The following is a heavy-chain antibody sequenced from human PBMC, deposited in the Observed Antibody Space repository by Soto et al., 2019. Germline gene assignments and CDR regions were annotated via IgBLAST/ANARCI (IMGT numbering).Heavy chain of an antibody. Sequence: QITLKESGPTLVKPTQTLTLTCTFSGFSLSTSGVGVGWIRQPPGKALEWLALIYWDDDKRYSPSLKSRLTITKDTSKTQVVLTMTNMDPVDTATYYCARRRGIVVALYFQHWGQGTLVTVSS. V-gene: IGHV2-5*02. CDR2: IYWDDDK. D-gene: IGHD3-22*01. CDR3: ARRRGIVVALYFQH. CDR1: GFSLSTSGVG. J-gene: IGHJ1*01.